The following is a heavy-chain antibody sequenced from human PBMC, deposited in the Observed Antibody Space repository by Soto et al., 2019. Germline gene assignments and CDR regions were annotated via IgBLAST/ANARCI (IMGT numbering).Heavy chain of an antibody. V-gene: IGHV4-59*01. CDR2: VYFSGTT. CDR1: GGSISRYY. D-gene: IGHD1-1*01. J-gene: IGHJ4*02. Sequence: PSETLSLTCTVSGGSISRYYWSWLRQPPGKGLEWIGYVYFSGTTNYNPSLKSRVTMSVDTSKNQFSLKLSSLTAADTAIYYCARADRNWNDENYFDYWGQGARVTVSS. CDR3: ARADRNWNDENYFDY.